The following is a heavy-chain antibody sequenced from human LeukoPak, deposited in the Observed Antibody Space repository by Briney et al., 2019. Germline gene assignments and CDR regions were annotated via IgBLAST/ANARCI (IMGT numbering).Heavy chain of an antibody. CDR1: GFTFSSYW. V-gene: IGHV3-74*01. D-gene: IGHD3-22*01. CDR2: INGDGSNT. Sequence: GGSLRLPCAASGFTFSSYWMDWVRQAPGKGLVWVSRINGDGSNTDYADSVKGRFTISRDNAKNTLYLQMNSLRAEDTAVYHCARSYYSNSGYSGYWGQGTLVTVSS. J-gene: IGHJ4*02. CDR3: ARSYYSNSGYSGY.